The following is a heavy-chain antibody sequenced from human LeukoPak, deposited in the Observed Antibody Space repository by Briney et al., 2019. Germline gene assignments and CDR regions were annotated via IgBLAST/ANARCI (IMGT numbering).Heavy chain of an antibody. J-gene: IGHJ4*02. CDR2: IFPILGTA. CDR1: RGSLRSYV. D-gene: IGHD5-12*01. V-gene: IGHV1-69*05. CDR3: ATARVDIVARPRSYYFVY. Sequence: VASVRVSCKASRGSLRSYVSRGVRQAPGEGLEWMGGIFPILGTANHAQRVQGRVTITTDGSTSTAYIELSSLRSEDTAVYSCATARVDIVARPRSYYFVYWGQGTLVTVSS.